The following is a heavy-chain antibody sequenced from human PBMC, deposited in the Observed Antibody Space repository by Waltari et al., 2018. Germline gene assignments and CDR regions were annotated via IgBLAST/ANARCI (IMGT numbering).Heavy chain of an antibody. CDR3: ARGDLHYGSSGFFY. CDR2: IHHSGTT. D-gene: IGHD3-22*01. Sequence: QVQLHQWGAGLLKPSETLSLTCGVHGGSFNDYYWTWIRQPPGKGLEWIGEIHHSGTTDYNPSLNSRLTMSVDASKKQISLKMSSVTAADTAVYYCARGDLHYGSSGFFYWGQGALVTVSS. J-gene: IGHJ4*02. V-gene: IGHV4-34*01. CDR1: GGSFNDYY.